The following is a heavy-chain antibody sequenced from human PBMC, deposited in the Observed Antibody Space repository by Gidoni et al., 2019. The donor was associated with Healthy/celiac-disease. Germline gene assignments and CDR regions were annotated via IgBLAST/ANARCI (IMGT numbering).Heavy chain of an antibody. CDR2: INPNSGGT. D-gene: IGHD6-13*01. Sequence: QVQLVQSGAEVKKPGASVTVSCTASGYTLTGYYMPWVRQAPGQGLEWMGWINPNSGGTNYAQKFQGWVTMTRDTSISTAYMELSRLRSDDTAVYYCAREWAAGVPHFSFDPWGQGTLVTVSS. CDR3: AREWAAGVPHFSFDP. J-gene: IGHJ5*02. V-gene: IGHV1-2*04. CDR1: GYTLTGYY.